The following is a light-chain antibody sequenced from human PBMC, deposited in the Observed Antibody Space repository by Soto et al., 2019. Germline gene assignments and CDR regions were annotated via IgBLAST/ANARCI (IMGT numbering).Light chain of an antibody. Sequence: EVVLTQSPDTLSVSPGERATLSCRASQSFRGLLAWYQQKPGQAPRLLIYDAYNRATGIPPRFSGSGSGTDFTLTVSSLQHEDSAVYYCQQRHMWTITLGQGTRLEIK. J-gene: IGKJ5*01. CDR3: QQRHMWTIT. V-gene: IGKV3-11*01. CDR2: DAY. CDR1: QSFRGL.